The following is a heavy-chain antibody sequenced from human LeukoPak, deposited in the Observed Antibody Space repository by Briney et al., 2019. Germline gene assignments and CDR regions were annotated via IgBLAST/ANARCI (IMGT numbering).Heavy chain of an antibody. CDR3: ARGWGEVATIYQKYYFDY. Sequence: PSETLSLTCAVYGGSFSGYYWSWIRQPPGKGLEWIGEINHSGSTNYNPSLKSRVTISVDTSKNQFSLKLSSVTAADTAVYYCARGWGEVATIYQKYYFDYWGQGTLVTVSS. D-gene: IGHD5-12*01. CDR2: INHSGST. CDR1: GGSFSGYY. V-gene: IGHV4-34*01. J-gene: IGHJ4*02.